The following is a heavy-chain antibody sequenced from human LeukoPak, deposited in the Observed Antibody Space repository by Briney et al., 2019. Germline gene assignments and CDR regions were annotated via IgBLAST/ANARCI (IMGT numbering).Heavy chain of an antibody. CDR1: GFTFSSYA. CDR3: AKLYSSTWYFFDY. J-gene: IGHJ4*02. CDR2: ISSSDGST. Sequence: GGSLRLSCAASGFTFSSYAMSWVRQAPGKGLEWVSTISSSDGSTYYADSVKGRITISRDNSKNTLYLQMNSLRAEDTAVYYCAKLYSSTWYFFDYWGQGTLVTVSS. D-gene: IGHD6-13*01. V-gene: IGHV3-23*01.